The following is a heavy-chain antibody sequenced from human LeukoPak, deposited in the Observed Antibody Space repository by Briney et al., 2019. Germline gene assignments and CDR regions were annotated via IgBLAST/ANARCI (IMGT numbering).Heavy chain of an antibody. Sequence: ASVKVSCKASGYTFTSYDINWVRQATGQGLEWMGWMNPNSGNTGYAQKFQGRVTMTRNTSISTAYMELSSLRSEDTAVYYCARYSSSGYTFDYWGQGTLVTVSS. D-gene: IGHD6-13*01. V-gene: IGHV1-8*01. CDR2: MNPNSGNT. CDR3: ARYSSSGYTFDY. CDR1: GYTFTSYD. J-gene: IGHJ4*02.